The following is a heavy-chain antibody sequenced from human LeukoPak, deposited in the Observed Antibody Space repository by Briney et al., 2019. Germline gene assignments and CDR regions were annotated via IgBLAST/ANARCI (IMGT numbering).Heavy chain of an antibody. J-gene: IGHJ3*02. Sequence: SETLSLTCAVYGGSFSGYYWSWIRQPPGKGLEWIGEINHSGSTNYNPSLKSRVTISVDTSKNQFSLKLSSVTAADTAVYYCESLFDSSGYYQSHAFDIWGQGTMVTVSP. CDR3: ESLFDSSGYYQSHAFDI. V-gene: IGHV4-34*01. CDR2: INHSGST. D-gene: IGHD3-22*01. CDR1: GGSFSGYY.